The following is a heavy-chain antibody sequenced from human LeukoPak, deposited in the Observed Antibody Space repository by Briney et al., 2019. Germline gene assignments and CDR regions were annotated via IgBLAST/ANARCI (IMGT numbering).Heavy chain of an antibody. CDR3: AREDGSYGERYFDY. CDR2: IYHSGST. Sequence: SQTLSLTCTVSGGSISSGDYYWSWIRQPPGKGLEWIGYIYHSGSTYYNPSLKSRVTISVDRSKNQFSLKLSSVTAADTAVYYCAREDGSYGERYFDYWGQGTLVTVSS. D-gene: IGHD1-26*01. V-gene: IGHV4-30-2*01. J-gene: IGHJ4*02. CDR1: GGSISSGDYY.